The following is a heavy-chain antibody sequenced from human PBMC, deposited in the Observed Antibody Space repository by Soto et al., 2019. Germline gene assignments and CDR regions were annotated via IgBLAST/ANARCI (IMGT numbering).Heavy chain of an antibody. V-gene: IGHV1-2*02. Sequence: GASVKVSCKASGYTFTGYYMHWVRQAPGQGLEWMGWINPNSGGTNYAQKFQGRVTMTRDTSISTAYMELSRLRSDDTAVYYCAREEGGTIFAYYGMDVWGQGTTVTAP. D-gene: IGHD3-3*01. J-gene: IGHJ6*02. CDR1: GYTFTGYY. CDR3: AREEGGTIFAYYGMDV. CDR2: INPNSGGT.